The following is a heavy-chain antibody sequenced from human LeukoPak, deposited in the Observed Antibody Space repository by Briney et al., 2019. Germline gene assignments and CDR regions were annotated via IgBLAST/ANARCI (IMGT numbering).Heavy chain of an antibody. CDR3: AKDTISSGYYYFDY. J-gene: IGHJ4*02. D-gene: IGHD3-22*01. V-gene: IGHV3-23*01. CDR2: ISGSGGST. CDR1: GFTFSSYG. Sequence: PGGSLRLSCAASGFTFSSYGMSWVRQAPGKGLEWVSAISGSGGSTYYADSVKGRFTISRDNSKNTLYLQMNSLRAEDTAVYYCAKDTISSGYYYFDYWGQGTLVTVSS.